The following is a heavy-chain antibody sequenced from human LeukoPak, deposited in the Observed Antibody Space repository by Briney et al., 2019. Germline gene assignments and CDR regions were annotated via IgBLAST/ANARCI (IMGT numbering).Heavy chain of an antibody. V-gene: IGHV3-7*01. CDR2: IKQDGSEK. CDR3: ARELAYYYMDV. CDR1: GFTFSSYW. Sequence: GGSLRLSCAASGFTFSSYWMSWVRQAPGRGLEWVANIKQDGSEKYYVDSVKGRFTISRDNAKNSLYLQMNSLRAEDTAVYYCARELAYYYMDVWGKGTTVTVSS. D-gene: IGHD6-6*01. J-gene: IGHJ6*03.